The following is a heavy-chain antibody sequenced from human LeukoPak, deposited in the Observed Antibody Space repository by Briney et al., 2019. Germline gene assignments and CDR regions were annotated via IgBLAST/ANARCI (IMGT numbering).Heavy chain of an antibody. D-gene: IGHD4-17*01. CDR3: ARATVTLNWFDP. Sequence: GASVKVSCKASGYTFTSCYMHWVRQAPGQGLEWMGIINPSGGSTSYAQKFQGRVTMTRDTSTSTVYMELSSLRSEDTAVYYCARATVTLNWFDPWGQGTLVTVSS. J-gene: IGHJ5*02. CDR1: GYTFTSCY. CDR2: INPSGGST. V-gene: IGHV1-46*01.